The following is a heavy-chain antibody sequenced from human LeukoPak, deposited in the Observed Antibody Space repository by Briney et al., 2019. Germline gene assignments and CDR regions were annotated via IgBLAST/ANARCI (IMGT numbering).Heavy chain of an antibody. CDR2: IYNSANT. Sequence: SETLSLTCSVSGDSISSFYWSWLRQPPGKGLEWIGNIYNSANTNYNPSLQSRVTMSVDTSKNQLSLQLTSVSDAAMALYSCARRFSARSDGNGYYYGHDAFDVWGQGTLVTVSS. D-gene: IGHD3-22*01. CDR1: GDSISSFY. CDR3: ARRFSARSDGNGYYYGHDAFDV. J-gene: IGHJ3*01. V-gene: IGHV4-59*08.